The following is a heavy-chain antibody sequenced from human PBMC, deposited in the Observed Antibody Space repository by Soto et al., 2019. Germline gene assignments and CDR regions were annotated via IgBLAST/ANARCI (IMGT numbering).Heavy chain of an antibody. CDR1: GFTFSSYS. CDR2: ISRRSSYI. V-gene: IGHV3-21*01. CDR3: VRDHNWAFDY. Sequence: GGSLRLSWAASGFTFSSYSMNWVRQAPGKGLEGVASISRRSSYIYDADSVKGRFTISRDNAKNSLYMQMNSLRAEDTAVYYCVRDHNWAFDYWGQGTLVTVSS. D-gene: IGHD1-20*01. J-gene: IGHJ4*02.